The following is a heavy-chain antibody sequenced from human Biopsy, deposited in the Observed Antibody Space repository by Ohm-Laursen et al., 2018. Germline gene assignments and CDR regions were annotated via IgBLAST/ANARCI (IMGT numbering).Heavy chain of an antibody. Sequence: GTLSLTCAVSSGSISGNYWGWIRQPPGKGLEWMGEINHTGSTKYNPSLMSRVTISIDTSNSQFSLRLSSVTAADTAVYYCASAGYNPDWNFDLWGRGTRVTVSS. CDR2: INHTGST. J-gene: IGHJ2*01. V-gene: IGHV4-34*01. CDR1: SGSISGNY. D-gene: IGHD5-24*01. CDR3: ASAGYNPDWNFDL.